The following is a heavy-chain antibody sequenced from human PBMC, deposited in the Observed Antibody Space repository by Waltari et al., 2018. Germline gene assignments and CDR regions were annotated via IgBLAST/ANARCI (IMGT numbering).Heavy chain of an antibody. CDR1: GGSFSGYY. CDR2: INHSGST. Sequence: QVQLQQWGAGLLKPPATLSLTSAVYGGSFSGYYWSWIRQPPGKGLEWIGEINHSGSTNYNQSLKSRVTISVDTSKNQFSLKLSSVTAADTAVYYCARGEDFDYWGQGTLVTVSS. V-gene: IGHV4-34*01. CDR3: ARGEDFDY. J-gene: IGHJ4*02.